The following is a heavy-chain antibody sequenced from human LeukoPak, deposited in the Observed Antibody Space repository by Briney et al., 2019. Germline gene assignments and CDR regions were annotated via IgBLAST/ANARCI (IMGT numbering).Heavy chain of an antibody. CDR1: GGSISSGSYS. Sequence: PSETLSLTCTVSGGSISSGSYSWSWIRQPAGKRLEWIGRIYTSGSTYYNPSLKSRVTISVDTSKNQFSLKLSSVTAADTAVYYCAREKSEILWFGELLRDYWGQGTLVTVSS. J-gene: IGHJ4*02. CDR2: IYTSGST. V-gene: IGHV4-61*02. CDR3: AREKSEILWFGELLRDY. D-gene: IGHD3-10*01.